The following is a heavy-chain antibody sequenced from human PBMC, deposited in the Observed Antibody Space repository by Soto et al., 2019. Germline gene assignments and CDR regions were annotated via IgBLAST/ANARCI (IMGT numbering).Heavy chain of an antibody. CDR2: ISSSSSYI. V-gene: IGHV3-21*01. J-gene: IGHJ4*02. CDR1: GFTFSSYS. Sequence: SGGSLRLSCAASGFTFSSYSMNWVRQAPGKGLEWVSSISSSSSYIYYADSVKGRFTISRDNAKNSLYLQMNSLRAEDTAVYYCARIAPYCSGGSCYVDYWGQGTLVTVSS. CDR3: ARIAPYCSGGSCYVDY. D-gene: IGHD2-15*01.